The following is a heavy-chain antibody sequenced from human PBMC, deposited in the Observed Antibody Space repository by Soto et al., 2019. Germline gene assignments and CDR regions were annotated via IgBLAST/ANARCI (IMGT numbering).Heavy chain of an antibody. D-gene: IGHD5-18*01. CDR3: AKREGNTYGLFH. V-gene: IGHV3-74*01. J-gene: IGHJ4*02. Sequence: EVQLVESGGGLVQPGGSLRLSCAASGFSFSNYWIHWVRQAPGKGLVWVSRIKTDGSSTDYAASVKGRFTISRDNAKKTMHLQMNSLNAEDTAVYYCAKREGNTYGLFHWGQGTLVTVSS. CDR1: GFSFSNYW. CDR2: IKTDGSST.